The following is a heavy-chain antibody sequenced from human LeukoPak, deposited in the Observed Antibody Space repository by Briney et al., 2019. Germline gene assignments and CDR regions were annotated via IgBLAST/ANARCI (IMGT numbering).Heavy chain of an antibody. V-gene: IGHV1-46*01. D-gene: IGHD2-2*02. CDR3: ATCARNFYCYRFDY. Sequence: GASVKVSCKASGYTFTSNYIHWVRQAPGQGLEWMGMIYPRDGSTSYAQKFQGRVTITADESTSTAYMELSSLRSEDTAVYYCATCARNFYCYRFDYWGQGTLVTVSS. CDR2: IYPRDGST. J-gene: IGHJ4*02. CDR1: GYTFTSNY.